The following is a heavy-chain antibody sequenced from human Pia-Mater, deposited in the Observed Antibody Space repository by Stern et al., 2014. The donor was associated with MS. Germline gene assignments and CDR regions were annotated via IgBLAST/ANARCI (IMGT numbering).Heavy chain of an antibody. Sequence: VQLVESGGGVVQPGRSLRLSCAASKFTFSNYALHWVRQAPGKGLAWVALISYDGSHKYYADSVKGRFTISRDNSKNALYLQMNSLRAEDTALYYCARSIAAAGTRTPFDYWGQGTLVTVSS. CDR3: ARSIAAAGTRTPFDY. D-gene: IGHD6-13*01. J-gene: IGHJ4*02. V-gene: IGHV3-30*04. CDR2: ISYDGSHK. CDR1: KFTFSNYA.